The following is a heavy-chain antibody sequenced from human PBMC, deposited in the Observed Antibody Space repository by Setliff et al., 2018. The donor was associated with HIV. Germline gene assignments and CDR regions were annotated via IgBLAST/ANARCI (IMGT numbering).Heavy chain of an antibody. J-gene: IGHJ6*03. CDR1: GYNFATYY. D-gene: IGHD2-21*01. CDR3: TKHPLRPGTAGYFYYIDA. V-gene: IGHV5-51*01. Sequence: GESLKISCRTSGYNFATYYIAWVRQMPGKGPEWMGSVNPGDSSTKYNPSLQGQVTMSADKLINTAYLQWSSLKASDTATYYCTKHPLRPGTAGYFYYIDAWGTGTTVTVSS. CDR2: VNPGDSST.